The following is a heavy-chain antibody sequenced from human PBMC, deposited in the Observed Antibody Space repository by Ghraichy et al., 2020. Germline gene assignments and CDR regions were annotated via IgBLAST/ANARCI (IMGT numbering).Heavy chain of an antibody. D-gene: IGHD2-8*01. J-gene: IGHJ4*02. CDR1: GYSFTTYW. V-gene: IGHV5-51*01. CDR3: ARQAGICTNGVCSKGGDY. Sequence: GESLNISCKGSGYSFTTYWIGWVRQMPGKGLEWMGIIYPGDSDTRYSPSFQGQVTISADKSISTAYLQWSSLKASDTAMYYCARQAGICTNGVCSKGGDYWGQGTLVTVSS. CDR2: IYPGDSDT.